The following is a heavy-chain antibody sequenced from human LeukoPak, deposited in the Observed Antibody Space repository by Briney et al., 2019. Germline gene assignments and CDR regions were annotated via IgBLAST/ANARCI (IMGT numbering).Heavy chain of an antibody. V-gene: IGHV3-48*03. CDR2: ISSSGSTI. CDR3: ARDDSYNSGDEAPGVC. Sequence: GGSLRLSCAASGFTFSSYEMNWVRQAPGKGLEWVSYISSSGSTIYYADSVKGRFTISRDNAKNSLYLQMNSLRAEDTAVYYCARDDSYNSGDEAPGVCWGQGTLVTVSS. J-gene: IGHJ4*02. CDR1: GFTFSSYE. D-gene: IGHD5-24*01.